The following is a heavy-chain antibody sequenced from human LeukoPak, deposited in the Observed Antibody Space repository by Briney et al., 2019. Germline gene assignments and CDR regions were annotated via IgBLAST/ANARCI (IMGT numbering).Heavy chain of an antibody. V-gene: IGHV3-30*02. Sequence: GGSLRLSCAASGFTFSSYGMHWVRQAPGKGLEWVAFIRYDGSNKYYADSVKGRFTISRDNSKNTLYLQMNSLRAEDTAVYYCAKALDYGDYDLNWFDPWGQGTLVTVSS. CDR2: IRYDGSNK. CDR3: AKALDYGDYDLNWFDP. CDR1: GFTFSSYG. J-gene: IGHJ5*02. D-gene: IGHD4-17*01.